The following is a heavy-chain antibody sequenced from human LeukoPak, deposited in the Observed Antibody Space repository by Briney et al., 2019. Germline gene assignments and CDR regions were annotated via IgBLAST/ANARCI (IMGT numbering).Heavy chain of an antibody. CDR3: AREINYYDSSGYYYDY. CDR2: IIPIFGTA. CDR1: GGTFSSYA. J-gene: IGHJ4*02. V-gene: IGHV1-69*13. D-gene: IGHD3-22*01. Sequence: ASVKVSCKASGGTFSSYAISWVRQAPGQGLEWMGGIIPIFGTANYAQKFQGRVTITADESTSTAYMGLSSLRSEDTAVYYCAREINYYDSSGYYYDYWGQGTLVTVSS.